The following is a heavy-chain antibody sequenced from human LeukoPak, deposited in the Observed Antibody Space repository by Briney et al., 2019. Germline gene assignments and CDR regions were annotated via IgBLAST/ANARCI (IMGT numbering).Heavy chain of an antibody. CDR2: IYNTGNT. CDR3: ARGSFDGSGYYVFDY. CDR1: GGSISTNY. V-gene: IGHV4-4*07. Sequence: KSSETLSLTCGVSGGSISTNYWSWIRQPAGKGLEWIGRIYNTGNTNYSPSLESRVTMSADTSKKQFSLRLSSVTAADTAVYYCARGSFDGSGYYVFDYWGQGSLVTVSS. D-gene: IGHD3-22*01. J-gene: IGHJ4*02.